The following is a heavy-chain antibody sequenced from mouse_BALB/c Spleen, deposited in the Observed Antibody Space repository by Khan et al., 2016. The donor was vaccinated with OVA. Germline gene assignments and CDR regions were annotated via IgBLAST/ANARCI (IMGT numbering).Heavy chain of an antibody. D-gene: IGHD2-10*01. V-gene: IGHV2-6*02. CDR1: GFSLTNYG. Sequence: QVQLKESGPVLAAPSQSLSITCTISGFSLTNYGVHWVRQPPGKGLEWLVVIWNDGTTTYNSALKSRLTITKDNSQSQVLLKMNSLQTDDTAIYFCARKPYYHYNIREYWGKGTSVTVSS. J-gene: IGHJ4*01. CDR2: IWNDGTT. CDR3: ARKPYYHYNIREY.